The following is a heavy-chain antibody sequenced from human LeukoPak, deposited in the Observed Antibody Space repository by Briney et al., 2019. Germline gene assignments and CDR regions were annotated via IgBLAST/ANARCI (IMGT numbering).Heavy chain of an antibody. D-gene: IGHD6-13*01. CDR3: ATRIAAAGTSRYCYYYYMDV. CDR1: GGTFSSYA. Sequence: ASVKVSCKASGGTFSSYAISWVRQAPGQGLEWMGGIIPIFGTANYAQKFQGRVTITADKSTSTAYMELSSLRSEDTAVYYCATRIAAAGTSRYCYYYYMDVWGKGTTVTVSS. V-gene: IGHV1-69*06. J-gene: IGHJ6*03. CDR2: IIPIFGTA.